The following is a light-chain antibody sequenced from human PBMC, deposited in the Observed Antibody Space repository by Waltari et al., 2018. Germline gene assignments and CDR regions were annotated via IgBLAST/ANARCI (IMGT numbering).Light chain of an antibody. CDR1: SRDVGNINY. CDR2: EVS. CDR3: ASYTTSDTIV. Sequence: QSALTQPASLSGSPGQSITISCLGTSRDVGNINYLSWYQHHPGKVPKVIIYEVSNRPAGISSRFSGSKSGNTASLTISGLQADDEADYYCASYTTSDTIVFGTGTGVTVL. V-gene: IGLV2-14*01. J-gene: IGLJ1*01.